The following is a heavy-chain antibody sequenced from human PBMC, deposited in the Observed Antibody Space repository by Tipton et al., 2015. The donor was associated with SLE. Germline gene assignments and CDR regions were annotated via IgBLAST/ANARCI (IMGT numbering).Heavy chain of an antibody. CDR2: IYYSGST. V-gene: IGHV4-59*05. J-gene: IGHJ4*02. Sequence: TLSLTCTVSGGSISSHYWSWIRQPPGKGLEWIGSIYYSGSTYYNPSLKSRVTISVDTSKNQFSLKLSSVTAADTAVYYCAVHTYDFWSGYYKPFDYWGQGTLVTVSS. D-gene: IGHD3-3*01. CDR1: GGSISSHY. CDR3: AVHTYDFWSGYYKPFDY.